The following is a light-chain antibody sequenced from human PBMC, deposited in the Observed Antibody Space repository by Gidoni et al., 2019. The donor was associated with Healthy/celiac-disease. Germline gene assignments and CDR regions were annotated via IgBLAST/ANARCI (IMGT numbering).Light chain of an antibody. J-gene: IGLJ2*01. Sequence: QSALTQPASVSGSPGQSITISCTGTSSDFGGYHYVSWYQQHQGKAPKLMIYDVSNRPSGVSNRFSGSKSGNTASLTISGLQAEDEADYYCSSYTSSSTGVVFGGGTKLTVL. CDR2: DVS. CDR1: SSDFGGYHY. V-gene: IGLV2-14*03. CDR3: SSYTSSSTGVV.